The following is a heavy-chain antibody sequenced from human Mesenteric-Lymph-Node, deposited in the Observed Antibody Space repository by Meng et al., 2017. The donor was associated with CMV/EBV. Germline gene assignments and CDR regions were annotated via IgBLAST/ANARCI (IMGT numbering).Heavy chain of an antibody. CDR2: INWNGGST. Sequence: GESLKISCAVSGFTFSNYWMSWVRQAPGKGLEWVSGINWNGGSTGYADSVKGRFTISRDNAKNSLYLQMNSLRAEDTALYYCARVSVVVVPAASQYYYYYGMDVWGQGTTVTVSS. CDR3: ARVSVVVVPAASQYYYYYGMDV. D-gene: IGHD2-2*01. CDR1: GFTFSNYW. J-gene: IGHJ6*02. V-gene: IGHV3-20*04.